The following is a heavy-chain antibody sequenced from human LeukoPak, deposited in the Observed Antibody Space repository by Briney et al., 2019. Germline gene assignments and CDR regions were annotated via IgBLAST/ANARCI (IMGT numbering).Heavy chain of an antibody. CDR2: IYNSGST. D-gene: IGHD1-26*01. Sequence: PSETLSLTCTVSGGSINSYYWTWIRQPPGKGLEWIGYIYNSGSTNYNPSLKSRVTISTDTSKKQFSLRVSSVTAADTAVYYCARRLRIEGGTRRGDALDMWGQGTTVSVSS. J-gene: IGHJ3*02. CDR1: GGSINSYY. V-gene: IGHV4-59*08. CDR3: ARRLRIEGGTRRGDALDM.